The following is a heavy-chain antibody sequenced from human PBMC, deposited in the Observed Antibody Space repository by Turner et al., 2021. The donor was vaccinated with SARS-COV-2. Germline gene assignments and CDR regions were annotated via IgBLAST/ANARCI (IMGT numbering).Heavy chain of an antibody. J-gene: IGHJ4*02. Sequence: SVKGRFTISRDNSKNTLYLQMNRLRAEDTAVYYCARDGGKPTRIIEVRQHFDYWGQGTLVTVSS. CDR3: ARDGGKPTRIIEVRQHFDY. D-gene: IGHD3-10*01. V-gene: IGHV3-30*07.